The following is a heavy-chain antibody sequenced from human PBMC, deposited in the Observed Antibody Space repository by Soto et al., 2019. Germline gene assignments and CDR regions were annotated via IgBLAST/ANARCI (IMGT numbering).Heavy chain of an antibody. CDR3: ARDRQGMSLTGPIPHHYYYGMDV. CDR1: GGSISSGGYY. D-gene: IGHD3-9*01. Sequence: SETLSLTCTVSGGSISSGGYYWSWIRQHPGKGLEWIGYIYYSGSTYYNPSLKSRVTISVDTSKNQFSLKLSSVTDADTAVYYCARDRQGMSLTGPIPHHYYYGMDVWGQGTTVTVSS. CDR2: IYYSGST. J-gene: IGHJ6*02. V-gene: IGHV4-31*03.